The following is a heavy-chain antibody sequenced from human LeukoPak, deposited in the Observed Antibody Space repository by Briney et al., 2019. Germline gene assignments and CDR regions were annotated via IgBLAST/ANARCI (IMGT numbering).Heavy chain of an antibody. J-gene: IGHJ5*02. D-gene: IGHD3-10*01. Sequence: SGPTLVKPTQTLTLTCTFSGFSLSTSGGGVGWIRHPPGKALEWLALIYWDDDKRYSPSLKSRLTITKDTSKNQVVLTMTNMDPVDTATYYCAHRLDYYGSGSYYNWFDPWGQGTLVTVSS. CDR3: AHRLDYYGSGSYYNWFDP. V-gene: IGHV2-5*02. CDR2: IYWDDDK. CDR1: GFSLSTSGGG.